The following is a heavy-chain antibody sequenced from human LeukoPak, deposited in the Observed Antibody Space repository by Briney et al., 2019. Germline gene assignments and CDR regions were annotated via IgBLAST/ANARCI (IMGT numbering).Heavy chain of an antibody. CDR1: GYTFTTYY. CDR2: INPSGGST. D-gene: IGHD6-19*01. CDR3: AMRHSSGWYYDY. J-gene: IGHJ4*02. V-gene: IGHV1-46*01. Sequence: ASVTVSCKASGYTFTTYYVHWVRQAPGQGLEWMGIINPSGGSTTYAQKFRGRLTMTRDMSTSTVYMELSSLRSEDTAVYYCAMRHSSGWYYDYWGQGTLVTVSS.